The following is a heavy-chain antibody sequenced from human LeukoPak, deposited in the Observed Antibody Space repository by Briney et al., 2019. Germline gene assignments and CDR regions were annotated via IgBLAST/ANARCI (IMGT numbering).Heavy chain of an antibody. J-gene: IGHJ6*02. CDR1: GFTFSSYA. V-gene: IGHV3-30*01. CDR3: ARSLWFGEPPLGV. CDR2: ISYDGNNK. Sequence: GGSLRLSCAASGFTFSSYAMNWVRQAPGKGLEWVAVISYDGNNKYYAHSVKGRFTISRDNSKNTLFPQMNSLRAEDAAVYYCARSLWFGEPPLGVWGQGTTVTVSS. D-gene: IGHD3-10*01.